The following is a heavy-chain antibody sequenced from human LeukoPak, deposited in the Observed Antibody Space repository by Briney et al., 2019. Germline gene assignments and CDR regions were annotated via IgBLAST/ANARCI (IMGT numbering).Heavy chain of an antibody. CDR3: ARQVATVTRFDS. V-gene: IGHV4-30-4*01. Sequence: PSETLSLTCTVSGGSVNSADYYWSWIRQPPGKGLQWIGYIFYSGSTYYSPSLKGRFSISVDTSKNQFSLRLRSVTAADTAVYYCARQVATVTRFDSWGQGTLVTVSS. J-gene: IGHJ4*02. CDR1: GGSVNSADYY. D-gene: IGHD5-12*01. CDR2: IFYSGST.